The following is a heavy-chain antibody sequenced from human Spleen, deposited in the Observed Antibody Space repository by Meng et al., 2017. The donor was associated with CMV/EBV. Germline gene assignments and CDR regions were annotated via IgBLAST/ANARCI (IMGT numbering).Heavy chain of an antibody. V-gene: IGHV3-53*01. CDR3: AKDSRQFPPLYNFDS. CDR1: GFTVSSNY. CDR2: IYSGGST. Sequence: GESLKISCAASGFTVSSNYMSWVRQAPGKGLEWVSVIYSGGSTYYADSVKGRFTISRDNSKNTLFLQMNSLRAEDTAVYYCAKDSRQFPPLYNFDSWGQGTLVTVSS. J-gene: IGHJ4*02. D-gene: IGHD2-8*01.